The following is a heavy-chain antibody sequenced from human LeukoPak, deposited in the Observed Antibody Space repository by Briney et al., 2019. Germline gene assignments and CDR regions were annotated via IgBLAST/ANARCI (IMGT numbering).Heavy chain of an antibody. J-gene: IGHJ4*02. V-gene: IGHV1-2*02. CDR3: ARDPNSGSYLFFDY. Sequence: GASVKVSCMASGYTFAVYYIHWVRRAPGQGLEYMGWINPHSGGTNFAQNFQGRVTMTTDTSISTAYMELSWLRSDDTAVYYCARDPNSGSYLFFDYWGQGTLVTVSS. D-gene: IGHD1-26*01. CDR1: GYTFAVYY. CDR2: INPHSGGT.